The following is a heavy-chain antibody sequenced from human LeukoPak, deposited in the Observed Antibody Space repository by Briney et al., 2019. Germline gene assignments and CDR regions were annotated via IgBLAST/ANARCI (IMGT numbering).Heavy chain of an antibody. CDR1: GFTFSSYA. CDR2: ISGSGGST. V-gene: IGHV3-23*01. CDR3: AKDFPDSGSYYGEVYFDY. D-gene: IGHD1-26*01. J-gene: IGHJ4*02. Sequence: GGSLRLSCAASGFTFSSYAMSWVRQAPGKGLEWVSAISGSGGSTYYADSVKGRFIISRDNSKNTLYLQMNSLRAEDTAVYYCAKDFPDSGSYYGEVYFDYWGQGTLVTVSS.